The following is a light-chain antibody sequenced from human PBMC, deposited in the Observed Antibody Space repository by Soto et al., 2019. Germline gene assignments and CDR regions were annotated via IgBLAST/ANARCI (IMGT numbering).Light chain of an antibody. Sequence: EIVLTQSPGTLSLSPWERATLPCRASQSVSSSYLAWYQQKPGQAPRLLIYGASSRATGIPDRFSGSGSGTDFTLTISRLEPEDFAVYYCQQYGSSPRITFGQGTRLEIK. CDR3: QQYGSSPRIT. CDR2: GAS. V-gene: IGKV3-20*01. CDR1: QSVSSSY. J-gene: IGKJ5*01.